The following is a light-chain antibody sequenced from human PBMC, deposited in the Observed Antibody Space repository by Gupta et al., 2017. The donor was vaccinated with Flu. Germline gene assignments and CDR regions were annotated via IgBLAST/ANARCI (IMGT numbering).Light chain of an antibody. Sequence: QTVVTQEPSFPVSPGGPVPLTCGWRSGSVSSTNTPSWYQQTPGQAPRTLIYSTNTRSSGVPDRFSGSIVGNKAALTITGAQADDESDYYCVLHVGSGIWVFGGGTKVTVL. CDR3: VLHVGSGIWV. CDR2: STN. J-gene: IGLJ3*02. CDR1: SGSVSSTNT. V-gene: IGLV8-61*01.